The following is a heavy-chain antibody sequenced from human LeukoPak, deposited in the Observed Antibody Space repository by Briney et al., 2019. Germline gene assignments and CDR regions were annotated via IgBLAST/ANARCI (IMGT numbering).Heavy chain of an antibody. J-gene: IGHJ4*02. V-gene: IGHV1-18*04. CDR3: ARVQVLIVPAAINY. D-gene: IGHD2-2*01. Sequence: ASVKVSCKASGYTFTGYYMHWVRQAPGQGLEWMGWISTYNGKTNYAQKFQGRVTMTTDTSTSTAYMELRTLRSDDTAVYFCARVQVLIVPAAINYWGQGTLVTVSS. CDR2: ISTYNGKT. CDR1: GYTFTGYY.